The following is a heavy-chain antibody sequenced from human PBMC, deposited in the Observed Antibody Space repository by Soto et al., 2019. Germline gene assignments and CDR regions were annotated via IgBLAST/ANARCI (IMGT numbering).Heavy chain of an antibody. CDR3: ARDNGDFSYFDY. J-gene: IGHJ4*02. D-gene: IGHD4-17*01. CDR2: IYHSGST. Sequence: SETLSLTCAVSGGSISSGGYSWSWIRQPPGKGLEWIGYIYHSGSTYYNPSLKSRVTVSVDRSKNQFSLKLSSVTAADTAVYYCARDNGDFSYFDYWGQGTPVTVSS. CDR1: GGSISSGGYS. V-gene: IGHV4-30-2*01.